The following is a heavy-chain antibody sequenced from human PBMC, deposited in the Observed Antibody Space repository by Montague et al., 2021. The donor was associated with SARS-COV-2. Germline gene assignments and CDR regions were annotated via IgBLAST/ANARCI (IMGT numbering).Heavy chain of an antibody. CDR2: IYHSGST. CDR1: GYSISSGYY. CDR3: ARSQDCSTTSCHFDY. D-gene: IGHD2-2*01. J-gene: IGHJ4*02. Sequence: SETLSLTCTVSGYSISSGYYWGRIRQPPGKGLEWIGSIYHSGSTYYNPSLKSRVTISVDTSKNQFSLKLSSVTAADTAVYYCARSQDCSTTSCHFDYWGQGTLVTVSS. V-gene: IGHV4-38-2*02.